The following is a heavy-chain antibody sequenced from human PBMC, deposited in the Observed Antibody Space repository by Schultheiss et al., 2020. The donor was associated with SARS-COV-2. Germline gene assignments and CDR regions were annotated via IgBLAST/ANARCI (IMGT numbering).Heavy chain of an antibody. Sequence: SETLSLTCAVSGYSISSGYYWGWIRQPPGKGLEWIGSIYHSGSTYYNPSLKSRVTISVDTSKNQLSLKLTSVTAADTAVYYCARDGPSPGLAARVPVDYWGQGTLVTVSS. D-gene: IGHD6-6*01. CDR1: GYSISSGYY. CDR2: IYHSGST. J-gene: IGHJ4*02. V-gene: IGHV4-38-2*02. CDR3: ARDGPSPGLAARVPVDY.